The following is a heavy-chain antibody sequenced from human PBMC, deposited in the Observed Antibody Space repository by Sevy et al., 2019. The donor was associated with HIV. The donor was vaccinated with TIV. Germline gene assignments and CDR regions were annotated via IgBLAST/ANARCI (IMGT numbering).Heavy chain of an antibody. D-gene: IGHD2-15*01. J-gene: IGHJ4*02. CDR3: AKDRSYLRGYCNNGGCYSFDY. Sequence: GGSLRLSCSASGFIFGSYGVTWVRQAPGKGLEWVSGISGSGSSTYYADSVKGRFTISRDNSKNTLYLQMNSLRFEDTGIYYCAKDRSYLRGYCNNGGCYSFDYWAQGTLVTVSS. CDR2: ISGSGSST. CDR1: GFIFGSYG. V-gene: IGHV3-23*01.